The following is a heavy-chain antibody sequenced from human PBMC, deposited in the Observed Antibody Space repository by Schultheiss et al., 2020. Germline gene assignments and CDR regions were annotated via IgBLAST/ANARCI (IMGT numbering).Heavy chain of an antibody. V-gene: IGHV5-51*01. CDR3: ARSPYGAADNLDY. Sequence: GGSLRLSCKGSGYRFTSYWIGWVRQMPGKGLEWMGMIYPGDSDTRYSPSFQGQVTISADKSISTAYLQWSSLKASDTAMYYCARSPYGAADNLDYWGQGTLVTVSA. CDR2: IYPGDSDT. CDR1: GYRFTSYW. J-gene: IGHJ4*02. D-gene: IGHD6-13*01.